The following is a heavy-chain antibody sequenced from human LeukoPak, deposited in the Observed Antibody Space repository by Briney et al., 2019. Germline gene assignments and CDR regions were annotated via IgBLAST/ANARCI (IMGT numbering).Heavy chain of an antibody. J-gene: IGHJ6*04. CDR3: AELGITMIGGV. CDR1: GFAFSRYG. Sequence: GGSLRLSCAASGFAFSRYGMHRVRQAPGKGLEWVSYISSSGSTIYYADSVKGRFTISRDNAKNSLYLQMNSLRAEDTAVYYCAELGITMIGGVWGKGTTVTISS. D-gene: IGHD3-10*02. CDR2: ISSSGSTI. V-gene: IGHV3-48*04.